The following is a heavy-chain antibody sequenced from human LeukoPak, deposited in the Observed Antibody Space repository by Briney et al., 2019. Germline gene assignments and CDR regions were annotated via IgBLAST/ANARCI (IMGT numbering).Heavy chain of an antibody. CDR1: GFTFSSYG. CDR2: ISYDGSNK. Sequence: QPGRSLRLSCAASGFTFSSYGMHWVRQAPGKGLEWVAVISYDGSNKYYADSVKGRFTISRDNSKNTLYLQMNSLRAEDTAVYYCAKVGSSWYRGYFDCWGQGTLVTVSS. J-gene: IGHJ4*02. CDR3: AKVGSSWYRGYFDC. D-gene: IGHD6-13*01. V-gene: IGHV3-30*18.